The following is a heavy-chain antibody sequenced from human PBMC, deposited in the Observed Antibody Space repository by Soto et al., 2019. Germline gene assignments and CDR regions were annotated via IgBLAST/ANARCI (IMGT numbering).Heavy chain of an antibody. J-gene: IGHJ4*02. CDR3: AAAITMVRGVG. CDR1: GGSFSDYY. V-gene: IGHV4-34*01. Sequence: PSETLSLTCAVYGGSFSDYYWSWIRQPPGKGLEWIGEINHSGSTNYNPSLKSRVTISVDTSKNQFSLKLSSVTAADTAVYYCAAAITMVRGVGWGQGTLVTVS. D-gene: IGHD3-10*01. CDR2: INHSGST.